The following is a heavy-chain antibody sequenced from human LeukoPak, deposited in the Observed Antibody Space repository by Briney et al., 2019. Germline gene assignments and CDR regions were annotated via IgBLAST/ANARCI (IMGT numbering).Heavy chain of an antibody. V-gene: IGHV4-59*01. CDR3: ARMDYYGSGGPLGYCAY. CDR2: IYYSGST. J-gene: IGHJ4*02. D-gene: IGHD3-10*01. CDR1: GGSISSYY. Sequence: PSETLSLTCTVSGGSISSYYWSWIRQPPGKGLEWIGDIYYSGSTNYNPSLKSRVTISVDTSKNQFSLKLSSVPAADAAVYYCARMDYYGSGGPLGYCAYWGQGALVTVS.